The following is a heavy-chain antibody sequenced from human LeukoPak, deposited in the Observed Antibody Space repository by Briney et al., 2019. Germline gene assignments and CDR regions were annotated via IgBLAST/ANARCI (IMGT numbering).Heavy chain of an antibody. CDR3: ARGGPYYDSSGYHLHDAFDI. D-gene: IGHD3-22*01. CDR2: TRNKANSYTT. V-gene: IGHV3-72*01. J-gene: IGHJ3*02. CDR1: GFTFSDHY. Sequence: GGSLRLSCAASGFTFSDHYMDWVRQAPGKGLEWVGRTRNKANSYTTEYAASVKGRFTISRDDSKNSLYLQMNSLKTEDTAVYYCARGGPYYDSSGYHLHDAFDIWGQGTMVTVSS.